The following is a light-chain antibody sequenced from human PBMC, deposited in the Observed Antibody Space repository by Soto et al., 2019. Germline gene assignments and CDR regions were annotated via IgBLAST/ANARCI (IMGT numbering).Light chain of an antibody. CDR3: SSYTTGSTLPWV. J-gene: IGLJ1*01. CDR1: SNDIGTYEY. Sequence: QSVLTQPASVSCSPGQSITISCTGSSNDIGTYEYVSWHQHHPGRAPKLIIFGVNDRPSGISDRFSGSKSGNTASLTIFGLQLEDEAVYYCSSYTTGSTLPWVFGTGTKVTVL. CDR2: GVN. V-gene: IGLV2-14*01.